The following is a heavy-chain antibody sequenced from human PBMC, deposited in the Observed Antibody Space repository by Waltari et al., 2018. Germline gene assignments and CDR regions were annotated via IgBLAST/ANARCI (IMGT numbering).Heavy chain of an antibody. V-gene: IGHV3-23*03. J-gene: IGHJ4*02. Sequence: EVQLLESGGGLVQPGGSLRLSCAASGFTFSSYAMSWVRQAPGKGLEWVSVIYSGGSKYYADSVKGRFTISRDNSKNTLYLQMNSRRAEDTAVYYCAKDGSPYSSGRKFFDYWGQGTLVTVSS. CDR1: GFTFSSYA. D-gene: IGHD6-19*01. CDR2: IYSGGSK. CDR3: AKDGSPYSSGRKFFDY.